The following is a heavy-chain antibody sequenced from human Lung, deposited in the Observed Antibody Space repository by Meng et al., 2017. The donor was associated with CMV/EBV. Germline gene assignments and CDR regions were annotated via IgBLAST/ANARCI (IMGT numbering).Heavy chain of an antibody. V-gene: IGHV3-53*01. D-gene: IGHD6-6*01. CDR2: IYSGGHR. CDR3: ARAGTSSGAFAI. CDR1: EFNVTSTY. Sequence: GESLKISCAASEFNVTSTYMNWVRQAPGKGLEWVSVIYSGGHRYYAGSVKGRFTISRDNSKNTLHLQMNSLRAEDTAMYYCARAGTSSGAFAIGGRG. J-gene: IGHJ3*02.